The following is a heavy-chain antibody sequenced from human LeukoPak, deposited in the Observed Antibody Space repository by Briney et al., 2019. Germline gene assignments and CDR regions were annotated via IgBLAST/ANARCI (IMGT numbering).Heavy chain of an antibody. CDR1: GFTFSSYW. V-gene: IGHV3-23*01. J-gene: IGHJ4*02. Sequence: GGSLRLSCAASGFTFSSYWMHWVRQAPGKGLVWVSAISGSGGSTYYADSVKGRFTISRDNSKNTLYLQMNSLRAEDTAVYYCAKGGYSSGWYHDYWGQGTLVTVSS. CDR3: AKGGYSSGWYHDY. CDR2: ISGSGGST. D-gene: IGHD6-19*01.